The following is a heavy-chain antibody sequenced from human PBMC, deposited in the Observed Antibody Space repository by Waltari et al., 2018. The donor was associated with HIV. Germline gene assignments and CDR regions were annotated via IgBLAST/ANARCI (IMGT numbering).Heavy chain of an antibody. V-gene: IGHV3-33*01. CDR1: GFTFSSYG. D-gene: IGHD3-3*01. CDR3: ARDQILEGSGLDY. Sequence: QVQLVESGGGVVQPGRSLRLSCAASGFTFSSYGMHWVRQAPGKGLEGVAVIWYDGSNKYYADSVKGRFTISRDNSKNTLYLQMNSLRAEDTAVYYCARDQILEGSGLDYWGQGTLVTVSS. J-gene: IGHJ4*02. CDR2: IWYDGSNK.